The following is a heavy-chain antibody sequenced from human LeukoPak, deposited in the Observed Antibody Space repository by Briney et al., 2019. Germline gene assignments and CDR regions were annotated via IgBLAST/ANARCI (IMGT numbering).Heavy chain of an antibody. J-gene: IGHJ3*02. CDR2: IYSGGST. Sequence: QAGGSLRLSYAASGFTVSSNYMSWVRQAPGKGLEWVSVIYSGGSTYYADSVKGRFTISRHNSKNTLYLQMNSLRAEDTAVYYCARDRGDAFDIWGQGTMVTVSS. CDR3: ARDRGDAFDI. CDR1: GFTVSSNY. V-gene: IGHV3-53*04.